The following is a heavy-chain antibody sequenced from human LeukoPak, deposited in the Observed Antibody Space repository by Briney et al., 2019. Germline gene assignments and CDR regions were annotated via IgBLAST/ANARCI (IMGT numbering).Heavy chain of an antibody. CDR3: AAAGRFGELTF. D-gene: IGHD3-10*01. CDR1: AFTFSSYS. Sequence: GGSLRLSCAASAFTFSSYSMNWVRQAPGKGLEWVSSISSSSSYIYYADSVKGRFTISRDNAKNSLYLQMNSLRAEDTAVYYCAAAGRFGELTFWGQGTLVTVSS. CDR2: ISSSSSYI. J-gene: IGHJ4*02. V-gene: IGHV3-21*01.